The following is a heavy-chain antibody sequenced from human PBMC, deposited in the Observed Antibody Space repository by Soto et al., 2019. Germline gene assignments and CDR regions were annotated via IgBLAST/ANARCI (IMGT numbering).Heavy chain of an antibody. CDR1: GFTFSSYD. CDR2: IGTAGDT. D-gene: IGHD5-12*01. Sequence: EVQLVESGGGLVQPGGSLRLSCAASGFTFSSYDMHWVRQATGKGLEWVSAIGTAGDTYYPCSVKGRFTISRENAKNSLYLQMNSLRAGDTAVYYCARAAPITPRAQDKGYYFDYWGQGTLVTVSS. V-gene: IGHV3-13*01. CDR3: ARAAPITPRAQDKGYYFDY. J-gene: IGHJ4*02.